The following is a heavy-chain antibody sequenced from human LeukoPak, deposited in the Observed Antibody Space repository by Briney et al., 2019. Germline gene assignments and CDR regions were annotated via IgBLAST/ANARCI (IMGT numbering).Heavy chain of an antibody. J-gene: IGHJ4*02. D-gene: IGHD4-23*01. CDR2: ICGSGGST. V-gene: IGHV3-23*01. Sequence: PGGSRRLSCAASGFTFSRYAMSWVRPAPGERLECVSAICGSGGSTNYADSVKGRFTISRDNSKNTLYLQMNSLRAEDTAVYYCAKSPLYGGKDYWGQGTLVTVSS. CDR3: AKSPLYGGKDY. CDR1: GFTFSRYA.